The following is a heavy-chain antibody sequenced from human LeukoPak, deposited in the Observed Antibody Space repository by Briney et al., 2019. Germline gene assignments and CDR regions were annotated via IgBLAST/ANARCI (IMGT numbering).Heavy chain of an antibody. D-gene: IGHD6-13*01. Sequence: ASVKVSCKASGYTFTGYYMHWVRQAPGQGLEWMGWINPNSGGTNYAQKFQGRVTMTRDTSISTAYMELSRLRSDDTAVYYCARAPAAGTVYYYYYYMDVWGKGTTVTVSS. CDR2: INPNSGGT. J-gene: IGHJ6*03. V-gene: IGHV1-2*02. CDR3: ARAPAAGTVYYYYYYMDV. CDR1: GYTFTGYY.